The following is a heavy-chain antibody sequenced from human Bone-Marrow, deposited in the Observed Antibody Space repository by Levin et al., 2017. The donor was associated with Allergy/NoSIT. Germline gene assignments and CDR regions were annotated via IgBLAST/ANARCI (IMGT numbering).Heavy chain of an antibody. CDR1: GFSVSDNY. D-gene: IGHD2-2*01. Sequence: PGGSLRLSCVASGFSVSDNYMSWVRQAPGKGLEWVSVLYSRDTTTFYADSVKGRFTISRDNSKNTLYLQMNSLRAEDTAIYYCARYCSSASCYCDGYDVGEQGTMVTISS. CDR3: ARYCSSASCYCDGYDV. J-gene: IGHJ3*01. V-gene: IGHV3-53*01. CDR2: LYSRDTT.